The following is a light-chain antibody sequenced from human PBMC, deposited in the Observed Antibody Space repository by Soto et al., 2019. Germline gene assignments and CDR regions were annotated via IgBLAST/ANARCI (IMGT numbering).Light chain of an antibody. CDR3: HQYNGWPWT. CDR2: GTS. CDR1: QSVSSS. J-gene: IGKJ1*01. V-gene: IGKV3-15*01. Sequence: EIVMTQSPVTLSVSPGERATLSCRASQSVSSSLAWYQQKPGQGPRLLIYGTSTRATGIPARFSGSGSGTEFTLNISSLQSEDFAVYYCHQYNGWPWTFGQGTKVEIQ.